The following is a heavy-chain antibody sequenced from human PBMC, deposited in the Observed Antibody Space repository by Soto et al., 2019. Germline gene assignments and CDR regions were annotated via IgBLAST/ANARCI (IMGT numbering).Heavy chain of an antibody. V-gene: IGHV3-53*02. CDR2: IYSSGNT. CDR3: ARVSSPFGY. D-gene: IGHD3-16*01. J-gene: IGHJ4*02. Sequence: DVQLVETGGSLIQPGGSLRLSCAVSGFTVRSNYMSWVRQAPGKGLEWVSIIYSSGNTYYADSVKGRFTMSRDTSNNTVFLQMSSLRAEDTAVYYCARVSSPFGYWGQGTLVTVSS. CDR1: GFTVRSNY.